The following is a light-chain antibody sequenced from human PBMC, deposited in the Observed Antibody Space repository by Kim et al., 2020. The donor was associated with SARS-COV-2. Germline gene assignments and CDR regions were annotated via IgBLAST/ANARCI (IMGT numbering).Light chain of an antibody. Sequence: LSPGEGATLSCRASQSVSSSYLAWYQQKPGQAPRLLIYGASSRATGIPDRFSGSGSGTDFTLTISRLEPEDFAVYYCQQYGSSPLTFGGGTKVDIK. CDR3: QQYGSSPLT. CDR1: QSVSSSY. J-gene: IGKJ4*01. V-gene: IGKV3-20*01. CDR2: GAS.